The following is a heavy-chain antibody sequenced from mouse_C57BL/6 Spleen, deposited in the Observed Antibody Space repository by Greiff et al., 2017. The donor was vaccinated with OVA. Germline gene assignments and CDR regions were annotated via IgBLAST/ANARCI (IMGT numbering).Heavy chain of an antibody. D-gene: IGHD2-5*01. CDR1: GYTFTSYW. Sequence: QVQLQQPGAELVKPGASVKLSCKASGYTFTSYWMQWVKQRPGQGLEWIGEIDPSDSYTNYNQKFKGKATLTVETSSSTAYMQLSSLTSEDSAVYYCARSGSNYPFAYWGQGTLVTVSA. CDR2: IDPSDSYT. J-gene: IGHJ3*01. V-gene: IGHV1-50*01. CDR3: ARSGSNYPFAY.